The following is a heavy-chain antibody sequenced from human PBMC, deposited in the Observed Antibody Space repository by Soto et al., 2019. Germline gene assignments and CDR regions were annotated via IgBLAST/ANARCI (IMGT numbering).Heavy chain of an antibody. CDR3: ARGNYGYDS. Sequence: PSETLSLTCTVSGGDINSGDYYWSWVRQPPGKGLEWIGSIYHTGTAYYSPTLTSRLTMSVDVSKNQFSLTLTSVTAADTAVFFCARGNYGYDSWGQGSLVTVSS. CDR2: IYHTGTA. J-gene: IGHJ5*01. V-gene: IGHV4-30-4*01. CDR1: GGDINSGDYY. D-gene: IGHD3-3*01.